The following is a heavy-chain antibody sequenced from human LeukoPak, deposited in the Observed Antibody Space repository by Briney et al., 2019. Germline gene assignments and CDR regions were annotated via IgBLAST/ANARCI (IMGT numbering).Heavy chain of an antibody. J-gene: IGHJ4*02. CDR1: GFVFRNYF. CDR3: AKESYSGTSDY. V-gene: IGHV3-7*01. CDR2: IKNDGSER. Sequence: GGSLRLSCAASGFVFRNYFMSWVRQAPGKGLEWVASIKNDGSERYYVDSVRGRYTISRDNTKNSLFLQMSSLRAEDTAVYYCAKESYSGTSDYWGQGTLVTVSS. D-gene: IGHD1-26*01.